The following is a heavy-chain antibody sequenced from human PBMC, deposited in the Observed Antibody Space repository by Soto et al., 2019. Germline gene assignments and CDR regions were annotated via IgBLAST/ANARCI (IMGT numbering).Heavy chain of an antibody. CDR3: ARDGSIAVAGYYYYYGMDV. V-gene: IGHV4-30-4*01. D-gene: IGHD6-19*01. Sequence: QVQLQESGPGLVKPSQTLSLTCTDSGGSISSGDYYWSWIRQPPGKGLEWIGYIYYSGSTYYNPSLKRRVTISLDTSKNQFSLKLSSVTAADTAMYYCARDGSIAVAGYYYYYGMDVWGQGTTVTVSS. CDR2: IYYSGST. CDR1: GGSISSGDYY. J-gene: IGHJ6*02.